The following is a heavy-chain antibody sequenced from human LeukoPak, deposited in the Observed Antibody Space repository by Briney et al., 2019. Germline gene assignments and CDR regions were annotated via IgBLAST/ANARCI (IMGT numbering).Heavy chain of an antibody. D-gene: IGHD5-18*01. Sequence: PGGSLRLSCAASGFTFSSYGMHWVRQAPGKGLEWVAVISYDGSNKYCADSVKGRFTISRDNSKNTLYLQMNSLRAEDTAVYYCAKDRFSRTWDTAMVWKVTYYDYWGQGTLVTVSS. CDR3: AKDRFSRTWDTAMVWKVTYYDY. CDR1: GFTFSSYG. CDR2: ISYDGSNK. V-gene: IGHV3-30*18. J-gene: IGHJ4*02.